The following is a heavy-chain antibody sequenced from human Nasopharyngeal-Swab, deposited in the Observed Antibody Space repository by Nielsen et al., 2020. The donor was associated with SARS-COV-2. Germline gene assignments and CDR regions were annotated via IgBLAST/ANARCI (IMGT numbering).Heavy chain of an antibody. CDR3: ARHYYDTRAVRFDP. CDR1: GFTFSSYE. CDR2: ISSSGSTI. Sequence: GGSLRLSCAASGFTFSSYEMNWVRQAPGKGLEWVSYISSSGSTIYYADSVKGRFTISRDNAKNSLYLQMNSLRAEDTAVYYCARHYYDTRAVRFDPWGQGTLVTVSS. V-gene: IGHV3-48*03. D-gene: IGHD3-22*01. J-gene: IGHJ5*02.